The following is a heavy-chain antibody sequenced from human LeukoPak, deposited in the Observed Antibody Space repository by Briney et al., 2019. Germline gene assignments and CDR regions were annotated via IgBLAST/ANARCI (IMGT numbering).Heavy chain of an antibody. CDR3: VIDDYYDYSGTREADYFDY. Sequence: PGGSLRLSCGASGFSFTTAWMSWVRQAPGKGLEWVARIKSDGAVDYASPVKGRFTISKDYSKNTLYLQMNSLKVEDTAVYYCVIDDYYDYSGTREADYFDYWGQGTLVTVSS. D-gene: IGHD3-22*01. CDR2: IKSDGAV. V-gene: IGHV3-15*01. J-gene: IGHJ4*02. CDR1: GFSFTTAW.